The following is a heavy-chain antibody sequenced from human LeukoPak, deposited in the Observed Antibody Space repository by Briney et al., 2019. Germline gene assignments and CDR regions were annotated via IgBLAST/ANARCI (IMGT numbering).Heavy chain of an antibody. Sequence: GGSLRLSCAASGFTFSSYSMNWVRQAPGKGLEWVSSISSSSSYIYYADSVKGQFTISRDNAKNSLYLQMNSLRAEDTAVYYCARVPNDSSGYYFDYWGQGTLVTVSS. CDR3: ARVPNDSSGYYFDY. D-gene: IGHD3-22*01. V-gene: IGHV3-21*01. CDR1: GFTFSSYS. J-gene: IGHJ4*02. CDR2: ISSSSSYI.